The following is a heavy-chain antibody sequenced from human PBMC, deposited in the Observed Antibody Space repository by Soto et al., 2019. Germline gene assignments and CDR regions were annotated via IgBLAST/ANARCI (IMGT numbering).Heavy chain of an antibody. Sequence: GSLVLACSTSGFTFSNYGMYWVRQAPGKGLEWVAVISYDGGDKYYGDSVKGRFTISRDNSKNTVYLQMNSLRAEDTAVYYCTKDHSTPEPGYFHHWGQGAMVTVS. CDR2: ISYDGGDK. D-gene: IGHD2-2*01. CDR1: GFTFSNYG. J-gene: IGHJ1*01. CDR3: TKDHSTPEPGYFHH. V-gene: IGHV3-30*18.